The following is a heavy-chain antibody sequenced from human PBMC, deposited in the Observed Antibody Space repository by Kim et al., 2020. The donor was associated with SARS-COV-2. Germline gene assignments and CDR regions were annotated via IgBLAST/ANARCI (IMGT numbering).Heavy chain of an antibody. CDR2: IRSKVNSYAT. CDR1: GFTFSGSA. D-gene: IGHD2-2*01. V-gene: IGHV3-73*01. J-gene: IGHJ6*02. CDR3: ATSGGYCTSTNCYSVNYYGLDV. Sequence: GGSLRLSCAASGFTFSGSAIHWVRQASGKGLEWVGRIRSKVNSYATAYAASVKGRFTISRDDSENTAYLQMNGLKTKDTAVYYCATSGGYCTSTNCYSVNYYGLDVWGQGTTVTVSS.